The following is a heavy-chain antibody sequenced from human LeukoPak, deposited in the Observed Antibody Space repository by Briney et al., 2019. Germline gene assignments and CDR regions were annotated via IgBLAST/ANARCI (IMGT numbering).Heavy chain of an antibody. D-gene: IGHD2-2*01. CDR1: GGSFSGYY. J-gene: IGHJ6*02. CDR3: ARGGSAVVPAAKETYYYYYGMDV. CDR2: INHSGST. Sequence: PSETLSLTCAVYGGSFSGYYWSWIRQPPGEGLEWIGEINHSGSTNYNPSLKSRVTISVDTSKNQFSLKLSSVTAADTAVYYCARGGSAVVPAAKETYYYYYGMDVWGQGTTVTVSS. V-gene: IGHV4-34*01.